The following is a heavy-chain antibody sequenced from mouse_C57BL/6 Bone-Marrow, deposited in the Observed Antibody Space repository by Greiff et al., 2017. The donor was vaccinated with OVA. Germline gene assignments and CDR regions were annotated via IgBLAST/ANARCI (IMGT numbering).Heavy chain of an antibody. Sequence: VHLVESGAELARPGASVKLSCKASGYTFTSYGISWVKQRTGQGLEWIGEIYPRSGNTYYNEKFKGKATLTADKSSSTAYMELRSLTSEDSAVYFCARDYGSSSWFAYWGQGTLVTVSA. CDR3: ARDYGSSSWFAY. CDR2: IYPRSGNT. CDR1: GYTFTSYG. D-gene: IGHD1-1*01. J-gene: IGHJ3*01. V-gene: IGHV1-81*01.